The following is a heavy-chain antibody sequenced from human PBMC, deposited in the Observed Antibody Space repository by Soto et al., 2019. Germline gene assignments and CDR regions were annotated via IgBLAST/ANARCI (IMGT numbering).Heavy chain of an antibody. CDR2: INHSGST. CDR1: GGSFSGYY. CDR3: AKGGSYYYGSGSYRLRNWFAP. J-gene: IGHJ5*02. D-gene: IGHD3-10*01. V-gene: IGHV4-34*01. Sequence: PSETLSLTCAVYGGSFSGYYWSWIRQPPGKGLEWIGEINHSGSTNYNPSLKSRVTISVDTSKNQFSLKLSSVTAADTAVYYCAKGGSYYYGSGSYRLRNWFAPWGQGTLVTVSS.